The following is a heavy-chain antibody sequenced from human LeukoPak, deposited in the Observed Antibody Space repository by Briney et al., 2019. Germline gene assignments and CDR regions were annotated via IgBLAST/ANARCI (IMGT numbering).Heavy chain of an antibody. V-gene: IGHV3-23*01. CDR3: ARSSGTDSGWWYWFDP. CDR1: GFTFSSYG. CDR2: ISGSGGST. D-gene: IGHD6-19*01. J-gene: IGHJ5*02. Sequence: PGGSLRLSCAASGFTFSSYGMSWVRQAPGKGLEWVSAISGSGGSTYDADSVKGRFTISRDNSKKTLYLQMNSLRAEDTAVYYCARSSGTDSGWWYWFDPWGQGTLVTVSS.